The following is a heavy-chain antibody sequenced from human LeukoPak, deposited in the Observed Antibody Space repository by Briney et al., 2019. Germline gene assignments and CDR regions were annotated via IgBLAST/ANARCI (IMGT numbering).Heavy chain of an antibody. V-gene: IGHV4-4*02. Sequence: QPSGTLSLTCAVSGGSISSSNWWCWVRQPPGKGLEWIGEIYHSGSTNYNPSLKSRVTISVDKSKNQFSLKLSSVTAADTAVYYCARSRGKGGSYYFDYWGQGTLVTVSS. D-gene: IGHD3-10*01. J-gene: IGHJ4*02. CDR2: IYHSGST. CDR1: GGSISSSNW. CDR3: ARSRGKGGSYYFDY.